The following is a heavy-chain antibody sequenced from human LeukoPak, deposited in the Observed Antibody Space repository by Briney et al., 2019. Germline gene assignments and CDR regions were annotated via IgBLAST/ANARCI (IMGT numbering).Heavy chain of an antibody. D-gene: IGHD6-13*01. J-gene: IGHJ1*01. CDR3: ARAVAAAGTGAEYFQH. CDR2: INPNSGGT. Sequence: GASVKVSCKASRYTFTGYYIHWVRQAPGQGLEWMGWINPNSGGTNYAQKFQGRVTMTRDTSINTAYMELSRLRSDDTAVYYCARAVAAAGTGAEYFQHWGQGTLVTVPS. CDR1: RYTFTGYY. V-gene: IGHV1-2*02.